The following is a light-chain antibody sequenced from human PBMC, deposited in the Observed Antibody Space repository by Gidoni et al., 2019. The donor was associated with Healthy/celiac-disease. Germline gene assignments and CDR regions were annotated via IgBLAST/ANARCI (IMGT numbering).Light chain of an antibody. CDR1: QSVSSY. Sequence: EIVLTQSPATLSLYPGERATLPCRASQSVSSYLAWYQQKPGQALRLLIYDASNRATGIPARFSGSGSGTDFTLTISSLEPEAFSVYYCQQRSNWTFGQGTKVEIK. CDR2: DAS. CDR3: QQRSNWT. J-gene: IGKJ1*01. V-gene: IGKV3-11*01.